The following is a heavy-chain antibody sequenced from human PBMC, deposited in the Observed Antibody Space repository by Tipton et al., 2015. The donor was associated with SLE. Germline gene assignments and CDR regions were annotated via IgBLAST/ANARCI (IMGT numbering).Heavy chain of an antibody. CDR3: ARRRHYGDYDK. CDR1: GGSFSGDY. J-gene: IGHJ4*02. CDR2: ISHSGSN. Sequence: TLSLTCAVYGGSFSGDYWSWVRQAPGKGREWIGEISHSGSNNYNPSLKSRVTVSVDTTKKHFSLKLSSVTAADTAVYYCARRRHYGDYDKWGQGTLVTVSS. V-gene: IGHV4-34*01. D-gene: IGHD4-17*01.